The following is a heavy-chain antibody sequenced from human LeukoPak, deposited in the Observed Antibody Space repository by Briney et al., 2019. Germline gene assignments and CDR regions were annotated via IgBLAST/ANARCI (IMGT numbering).Heavy chain of an antibody. CDR1: GFTFSSYA. Sequence: GGSLRLSCAASGFTFSSYAMHWVRQAPGKGLEWVAVISYDGSNKYYADSVKGRFTISRDNSKNTLYLQMNSLRAEDTAVYYCAKAKKGAGGATMGGPFDYWGQGTLVTVSS. CDR3: AKAKKGAGGATMGGPFDY. J-gene: IGHJ4*02. CDR2: ISYDGSNK. V-gene: IGHV3-30-3*01. D-gene: IGHD1-26*01.